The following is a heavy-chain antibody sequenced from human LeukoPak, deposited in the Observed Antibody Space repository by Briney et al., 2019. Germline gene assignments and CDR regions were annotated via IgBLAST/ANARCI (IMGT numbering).Heavy chain of an antibody. J-gene: IGHJ4*02. Sequence: PGGSPRLSCAASGFTFSDYYMSWIRQAPGKGLEWVSYISSSSSNIYHADSVKGRFTISRDNAKNSLHLQMNSLRAEDTAVYYCARVGRSGWTVDYWGQGTLVTVSS. CDR3: ARVGRSGWTVDY. CDR2: ISSSSSNI. CDR1: GFTFSDYY. V-gene: IGHV3-11*04. D-gene: IGHD6-19*01.